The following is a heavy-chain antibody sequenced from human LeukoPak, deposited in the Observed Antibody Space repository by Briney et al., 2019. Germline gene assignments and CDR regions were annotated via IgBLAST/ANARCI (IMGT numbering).Heavy chain of an antibody. J-gene: IGHJ4*02. Sequence: SETLSLTCTVSGGSISSSSYYWGWIRQPPGKGLEWIGSIYYSGSTYFNPSLKSRVTISVDTSKNQFSLKLSSVTAADTAVHYCARLWYYDFWSGYPPIDYWGQGTLVTVSS. V-gene: IGHV4-39*01. CDR1: GGSISSSSYY. D-gene: IGHD3-3*01. CDR2: IYYSGST. CDR3: ARLWYYDFWSGYPPIDY.